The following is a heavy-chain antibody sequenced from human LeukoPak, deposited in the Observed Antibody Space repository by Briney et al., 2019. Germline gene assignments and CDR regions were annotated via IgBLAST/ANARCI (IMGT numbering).Heavy chain of an antibody. V-gene: IGHV1-69*01. CDR3: ASGRYSYGYYYGMDV. J-gene: IGHJ6*02. Sequence: SVKVSCKASGGTFSSYAISWVRQAPGQGLEWMGGIIPIFGTANYAQKFQGRVTITADESTSTAYMELSSLRSEDTAVYYCASGRYSYGYYYGMDVWGQGTTVTVSS. CDR1: GGTFSSYA. D-gene: IGHD5-18*01. CDR2: IIPIFGTA.